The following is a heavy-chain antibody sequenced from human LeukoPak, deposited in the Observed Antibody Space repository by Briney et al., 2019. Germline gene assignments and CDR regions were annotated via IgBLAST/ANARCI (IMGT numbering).Heavy chain of an antibody. V-gene: IGHV3-66*01. CDR2: IYTGGST. Sequence: PGGSLRLSCAASGFTVSSNYMSWVRQAPGKGLEWVSVIYTGGSTYYANSVKGRFTISRDNSKNTLYLQMSSLRAEDTAVYYCARALQLWSPFDYWGQGTLVTVSS. CDR3: ARALQLWSPFDY. J-gene: IGHJ4*02. D-gene: IGHD5-18*01. CDR1: GFTVSSNY.